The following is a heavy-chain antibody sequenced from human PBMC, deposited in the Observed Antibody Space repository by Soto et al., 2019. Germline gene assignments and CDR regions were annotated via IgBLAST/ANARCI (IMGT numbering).Heavy chain of an antibody. CDR3: AKDLALRYFDWLLTHYFDY. Sequence: VQLLESGGGLVQPGGSLRLSCAASGFTFSSYAMSWVRQAPGKGLEWVSAISGSGGSTYYADSVKGRFTISRDNSKNTLYLQMNSLRAEDTAVYYCAKDLALRYFDWLLTHYFDYWGQGTLVTVSS. J-gene: IGHJ4*02. CDR1: GFTFSSYA. CDR2: ISGSGGST. V-gene: IGHV3-23*01. D-gene: IGHD3-9*01.